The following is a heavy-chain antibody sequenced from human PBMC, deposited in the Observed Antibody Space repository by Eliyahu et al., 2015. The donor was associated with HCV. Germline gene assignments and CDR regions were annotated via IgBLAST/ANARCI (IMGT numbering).Heavy chain of an antibody. CDR1: TSCNYT. Sequence: TSCNYTMHXVRQAPGKGLEWVAVISYDGSNKYYADSVKGRFTISRDNSKNTLYLQMNSLRAEDTAVYYCARNPLRFLEWLDYYYGMDVWGQGTTVTVSS. D-gene: IGHD3-3*01. CDR3: ARNPLRFLEWLDYYYGMDV. V-gene: IGHV3-30-3*01. CDR2: ISYDGSNK. J-gene: IGHJ6*02.